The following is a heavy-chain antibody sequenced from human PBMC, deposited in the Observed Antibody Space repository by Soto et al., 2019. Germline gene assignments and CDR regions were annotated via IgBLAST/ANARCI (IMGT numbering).Heavy chain of an antibody. CDR1: EFTFSTYA. CDR3: ARGYSSGWYQAFDF. J-gene: IGHJ4*02. V-gene: IGHV3-23*01. D-gene: IGHD6-19*01. Sequence: PGGSLRLSCAASEFTFSTYAMSWVRQAPGAGLEWVSAISGGGSGAYYADSVKGRFTISRDNSKNTLYLQMNSLRAEDTAIYYCARGYSSGWYQAFDFWGQGILVTVSS. CDR2: ISGGGSGA.